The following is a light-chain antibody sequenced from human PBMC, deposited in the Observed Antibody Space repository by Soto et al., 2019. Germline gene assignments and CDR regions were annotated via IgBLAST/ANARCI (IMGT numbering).Light chain of an antibody. Sequence: QSVLTQPPSVSGAPGQRVTISCTGSSSNIGAGYDVHWYQQRPGTAPKLLIYGNKNRPSGVPDRFSGSKSGTSASLAITGLQAEDEADYYCPSYDSSLSVSYVFGTGTEVTVL. J-gene: IGLJ1*01. CDR3: PSYDSSLSVSYV. CDR2: GNK. CDR1: SSNIGAGYD. V-gene: IGLV1-40*01.